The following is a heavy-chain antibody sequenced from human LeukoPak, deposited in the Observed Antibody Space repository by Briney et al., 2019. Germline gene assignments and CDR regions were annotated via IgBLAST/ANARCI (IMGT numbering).Heavy chain of an antibody. Sequence: PGGSLRLSCAASGFTFSIYSMNWVRQAPGKGLEWLSYISSSSSTINYADSVKGRFTISRDNAKNSLYLQMNSLRAEDTAVYYCARVGVVIPKGDAFDIWGQGTMFTVSS. CDR2: ISSSSSTI. CDR3: ARVGVVIPKGDAFDI. CDR1: GFTFSIYS. V-gene: IGHV3-48*01. J-gene: IGHJ3*02. D-gene: IGHD3-3*01.